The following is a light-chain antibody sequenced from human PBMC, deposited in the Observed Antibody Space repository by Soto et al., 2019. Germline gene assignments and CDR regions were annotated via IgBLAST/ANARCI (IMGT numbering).Light chain of an antibody. V-gene: IGKV1-6*01. CDR2: AAS. CDR1: QGIRND. Sequence: AIQMTQSPSSLSASVGDRVTITCRASQGIRNDLGWYQQKPGKAPKLLIYAASTLQSGDPSRFSGSGFGTDFTLTVSSLQPEDIATYFCLQDSVYPWTFGQGTKVDIK. CDR3: LQDSVYPWT. J-gene: IGKJ1*01.